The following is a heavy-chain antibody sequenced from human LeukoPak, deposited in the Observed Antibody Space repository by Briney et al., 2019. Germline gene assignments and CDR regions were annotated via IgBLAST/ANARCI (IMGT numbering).Heavy chain of an antibody. J-gene: IGHJ6*03. D-gene: IGHD5-18*01. CDR1: GGSFSGYY. V-gene: IGHV4-34*01. Sequence: PSETLSLTCAVYGGSFSGYYWSWIRQPPGRGLEWIGEINHSGSTNYNPSLKSRVTISVDTSTNQFSLKLSSVTAADTAVYYCARGRRGYSYGYSFPYYYYMDVWGKGTTVTVSS. CDR3: ARGRRGYSYGYSFPYYYYMDV. CDR2: INHSGST.